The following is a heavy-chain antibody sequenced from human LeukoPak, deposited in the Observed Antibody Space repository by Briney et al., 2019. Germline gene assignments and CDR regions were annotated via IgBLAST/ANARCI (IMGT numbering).Heavy chain of an antibody. CDR1: GGSISSYY. CDR2: IYYSGST. Sequence: SETLSLTCTVSGGSISSYYWSWIRQPPGKGLEWIGYIYYSGSTNYNPSLKSRVTISVDTSKNQFSLKLSSVTAADTAVYYCARGGSVRFGELLWDYYYYYYMDVWGKGTTVTVSS. V-gene: IGHV4-59*01. CDR3: ARGGSVRFGELLWDYYYYYYMDV. J-gene: IGHJ6*03. D-gene: IGHD3-10*01.